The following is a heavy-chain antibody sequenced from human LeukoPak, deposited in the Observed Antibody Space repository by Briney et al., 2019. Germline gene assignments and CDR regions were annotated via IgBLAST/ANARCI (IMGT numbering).Heavy chain of an antibody. CDR2: IYTSGST. V-gene: IGHV4-61*02. CDR1: GGSISSGSYY. J-gene: IGHJ4*02. CDR3: ARDRTVTNGFDY. Sequence: SQTLSLTCTVSGGSISSGSYYWSWIRQPAGKGLEWIGRIYTSGSTNYNPSLKSRVTISVDTSKNQFSLKLSSVTAADTAVYYCARDRTVTNGFDYWGKGTLVTVSS. D-gene: IGHD4-17*01.